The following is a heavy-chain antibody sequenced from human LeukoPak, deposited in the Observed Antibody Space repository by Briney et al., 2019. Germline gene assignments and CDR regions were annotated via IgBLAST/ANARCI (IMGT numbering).Heavy chain of an antibody. CDR2: ISWNSGSI. J-gene: IGHJ4*02. V-gene: IGHV3-9*01. CDR1: GFTFDDYA. CDR3: AKVDDSSGYGYDY. D-gene: IGHD3-22*01. Sequence: GGSLRLSCAASGFTFDDYAMHWVRQAPGKGLEWVSGISWNSGSIGYADSVKGRFTISRDNTKNSLYLQMDSLRPEDTALYYCAKVDDSSGYGYDYWGQGTLVTVSS.